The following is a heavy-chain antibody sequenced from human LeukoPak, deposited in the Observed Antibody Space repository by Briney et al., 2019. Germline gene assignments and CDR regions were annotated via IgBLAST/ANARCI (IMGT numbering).Heavy chain of an antibody. CDR3: ARGHYDTSGYYFYYFDY. D-gene: IGHD3-22*01. V-gene: IGHV3-23*01. CDR2: ISGCGSSK. Sequence: GGTLRLSCAASGFTFTIYAMSWVRQAPGQGLAWVSAISGCGSSKYSADSVKGRCTISRDNSKNTLYLQMNSLRAEDTAVYYCARGHYDTSGYYFYYFDYWGQGTLVTVSS. CDR1: GFTFTIYA. J-gene: IGHJ4*02.